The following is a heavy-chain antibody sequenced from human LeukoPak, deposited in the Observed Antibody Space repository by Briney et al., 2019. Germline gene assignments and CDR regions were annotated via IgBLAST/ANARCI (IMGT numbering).Heavy chain of an antibody. Sequence: SETLSLTCAVYGGSFSGYYWSWIRQPAGKGLEWIGRIYTSGSANYNPSLKSRVTMSVDTSKNQFSLKLSSVTAADTAVYYCAREEGIWFGELFFDYWGQGTLVTVSS. D-gene: IGHD3-10*01. CDR1: GGSFSGYY. CDR2: IYTSGSA. V-gene: IGHV4-4*07. CDR3: AREEGIWFGELFFDY. J-gene: IGHJ4*02.